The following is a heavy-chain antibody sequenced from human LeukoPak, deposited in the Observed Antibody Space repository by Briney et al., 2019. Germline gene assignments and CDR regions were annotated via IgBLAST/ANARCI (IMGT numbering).Heavy chain of an antibody. J-gene: IGHJ6*03. V-gene: IGHV1-46*01. CDR2: INPSGGST. Sequence: GASVKVSCKASGYTFTSYYMHWVRQAPGQGLEWMGIINPSGGSTSYAQKFQGRVTITRNTSISTAYMELSSLRSEDTAVYYCAREGSSGWYDRGYYYYYYMDVWGKGTTVTVSS. CDR1: GYTFTSYY. CDR3: AREGSSGWYDRGYYYYYYMDV. D-gene: IGHD6-19*01.